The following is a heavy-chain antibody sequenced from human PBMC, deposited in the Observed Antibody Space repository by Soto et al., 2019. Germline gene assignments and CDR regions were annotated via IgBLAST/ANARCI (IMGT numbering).Heavy chain of an antibody. CDR2: ISSSSSYI. D-gene: IGHD6-13*01. CDR3: ARDPIAAAGTVDYYYYYGMDV. J-gene: IGHJ6*02. Sequence: ESGGGLVKPGGSLRLSCAASGFTFSSYSMNWVRQAPGKGLEWVSSISSSSSYIYYADSVKGRFTISRDNAKNSLYLQMNSLRAEDTAVYYCARDPIAAAGTVDYYYYYGMDVWGQGTTVTVSS. V-gene: IGHV3-21*01. CDR1: GFTFSSYS.